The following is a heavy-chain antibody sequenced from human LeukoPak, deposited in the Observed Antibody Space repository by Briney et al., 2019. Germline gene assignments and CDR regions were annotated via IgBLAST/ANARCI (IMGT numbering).Heavy chain of an antibody. D-gene: IGHD5-18*01. Sequence: GRSLRLSCTGSGFTFGDHAMSWVRQAPGKGLEWVGSIRSKAYRGTTEYAASVKGRFTISRDDSASIAYLQMNSLRTEDTAVYYCARGPIQLWIHNAMDVWGQGTTVTVSS. V-gene: IGHV3-49*04. CDR3: ARGPIQLWIHNAMDV. J-gene: IGHJ6*02. CDR1: GFTFGDHA. CDR2: IRSKAYRGTT.